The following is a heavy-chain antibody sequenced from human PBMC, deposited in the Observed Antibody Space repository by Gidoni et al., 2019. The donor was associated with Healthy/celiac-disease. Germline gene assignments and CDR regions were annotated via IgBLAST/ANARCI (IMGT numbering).Heavy chain of an antibody. J-gene: IGHJ4*02. CDR3: ATGARRRRITMVRGPFDY. Sequence: QVQLVQSGAEVKQPGASVKVSCPVSGYTLTAFSLHWVRQAPGKGLEWMGGFDPEDGETSDAQKFQGRVTMTEDTATDTADRELSSLRSEDTAVYYCATGARRRRITMVRGPFDYWGQGTLVTVSS. CDR1: GYTLTAFS. CDR2: FDPEDGET. D-gene: IGHD3-10*01. V-gene: IGHV1-24*01.